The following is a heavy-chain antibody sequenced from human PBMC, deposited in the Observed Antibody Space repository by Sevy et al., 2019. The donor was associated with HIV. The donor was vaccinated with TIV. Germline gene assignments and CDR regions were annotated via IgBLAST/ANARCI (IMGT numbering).Heavy chain of an antibody. D-gene: IGHD2-2*01. CDR3: ARVGGCSSTSCFAYWFDP. V-gene: IGHV3-48*03. Sequence: GGSLRLSCTASGFTFSSYDMNWVRQAPGKGLEWVSKISSSGSSIYYADSVKGRFTISRDNAKNSLYLQMNSLRAEDTAVYYCARVGGCSSTSCFAYWFDPWGQGTLVTVSS. CDR1: GFTFSSYD. J-gene: IGHJ5*02. CDR2: ISSSGSSI.